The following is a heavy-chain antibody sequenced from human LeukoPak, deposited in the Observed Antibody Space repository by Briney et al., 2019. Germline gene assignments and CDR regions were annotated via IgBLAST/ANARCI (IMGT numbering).Heavy chain of an antibody. Sequence: PSETLSLTCTVSGGSISSSSYYWGWIRQPPGKGLEWIGSIYYSGSTYYNPSLKSRVTISVDTSKNQFSLKLSSVTAADTAVYYCANGDYANYYYGMDVWGQGTTVTVSS. CDR3: ANGDYANYYYGMDV. D-gene: IGHD4-17*01. CDR2: IYYSGST. CDR1: GGSISSSSYY. J-gene: IGHJ6*02. V-gene: IGHV4-39*01.